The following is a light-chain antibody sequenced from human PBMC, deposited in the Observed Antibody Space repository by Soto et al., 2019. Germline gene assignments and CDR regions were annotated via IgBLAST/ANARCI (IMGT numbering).Light chain of an antibody. CDR1: QSVSNNY. Sequence: EIVLTQSPGTLSLSPGERATLSFRASQSVSNNYLAWYQQKPGQAPRLLIYGASNRATGIPDRFSGSGSGTDSTLTISRLEPEDFAVYYCQQYGSSRWTFGQGTKVDNK. CDR3: QQYGSSRWT. J-gene: IGKJ1*01. V-gene: IGKV3-20*01. CDR2: GAS.